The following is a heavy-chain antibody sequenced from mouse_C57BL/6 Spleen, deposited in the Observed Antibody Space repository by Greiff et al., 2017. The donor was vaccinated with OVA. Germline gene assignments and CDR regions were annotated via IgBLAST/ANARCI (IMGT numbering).Heavy chain of an antibody. Sequence: VQLKQSGPELVKPGASVKISCKASGYSFTDYNMNWVKQSNGKSLEWIGVINPNYGTTSYNQKFKGKATLTVDQSSSTAYMQLNSLTSEDSAVYYCARRGYSNYVEYFDYWGQGTTLTVSS. J-gene: IGHJ2*01. V-gene: IGHV1-39*01. D-gene: IGHD2-5*01. CDR3: ARRGYSNYVEYFDY. CDR2: INPNYGTT. CDR1: GYSFTDYN.